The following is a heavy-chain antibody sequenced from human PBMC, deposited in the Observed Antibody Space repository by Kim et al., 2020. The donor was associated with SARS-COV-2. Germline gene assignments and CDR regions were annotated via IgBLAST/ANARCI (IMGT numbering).Heavy chain of an antibody. CDR2: IGSSSSYT. J-gene: IGHJ6*02. CDR1: GFTFSDYY. Sequence: GGSLRLSCAASGFTFSDYYMSWIRQAPGKGLEWVSYIGSSSSYTNYADSVKGRFTISRDNAKNSLYLQMNSLRAEDTAVYYCARDHSTYYYDSSGYYRALTPEYYYYGMDVWGQGTTVTVSS. CDR3: ARDHSTYYYDSSGYYRALTPEYYYYGMDV. D-gene: IGHD3-22*01. V-gene: IGHV3-11*05.